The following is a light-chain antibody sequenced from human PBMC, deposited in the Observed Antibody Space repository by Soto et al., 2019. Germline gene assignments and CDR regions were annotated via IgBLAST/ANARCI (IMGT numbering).Light chain of an antibody. CDR3: QQYNNRPPWT. Sequence: EIVMTQSPATLSVSPGERATLSCRASQSVGSNLAWYQQKPGQAPRLLKYGASTRATGVPARFSGSGSGAEFTLTISSLQSEDFAVYYCQQYNNRPPWTFGQGTKVEIE. CDR2: GAS. J-gene: IGKJ1*01. V-gene: IGKV3-15*01. CDR1: QSVGSN.